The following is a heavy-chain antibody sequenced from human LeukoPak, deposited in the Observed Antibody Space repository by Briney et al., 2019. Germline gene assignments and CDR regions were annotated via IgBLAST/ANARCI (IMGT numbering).Heavy chain of an antibody. CDR3: ARGLTYSSSQGLFDY. Sequence: SETLSLTCTVSGGSISNSSYYWDWIRQPPGKGLEWIGEINHSGSTNYNPSLKSRVTISVDTSKNQFSLKLSSVTAADTAVYYCARGLTYSSSQGLFDYWGQGTLVTVSS. CDR1: GGSISNSSYY. V-gene: IGHV4-39*07. J-gene: IGHJ4*02. CDR2: INHSGST. D-gene: IGHD6-6*01.